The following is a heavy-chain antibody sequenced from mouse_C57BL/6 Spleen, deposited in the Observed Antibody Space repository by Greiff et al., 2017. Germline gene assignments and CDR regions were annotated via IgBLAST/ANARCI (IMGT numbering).Heavy chain of an antibody. CDR3: ARLTVVDYYAMDY. D-gene: IGHD1-1*01. CDR1: GFTFSDYY. V-gene: IGHV5-16*01. J-gene: IGHJ4*01. Sequence: EVKLVESEGGLVQPGSSMKLSCTASGFTFSDYYMAWVRQVPEKGLEWVANINYDGSSTYYLDSLKSRFIISRDNAKNILYLQMSSLKSEDTATYYCARLTVVDYYAMDYWGQGTSVTVSS. CDR2: INYDGSST.